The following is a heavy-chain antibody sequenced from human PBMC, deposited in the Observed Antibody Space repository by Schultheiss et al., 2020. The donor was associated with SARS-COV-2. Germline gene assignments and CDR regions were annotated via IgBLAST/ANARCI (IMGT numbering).Heavy chain of an antibody. CDR3: ARDNASGGTGDAFDI. CDR1: GYTFTGYY. D-gene: IGHD1-1*01. J-gene: IGHJ3*02. V-gene: IGHV1-2*02. CDR2: INPNSGGT. Sequence: ASVKVSCKASGYTFTGYYMHWVRQAPGQGLEWMGWINPNSGGTNYAQKFQGRVTMTRDTSISTAYMEVGRLRSDNTAIYYCARDNASGGTGDAFDIWGQGTMVTVSS.